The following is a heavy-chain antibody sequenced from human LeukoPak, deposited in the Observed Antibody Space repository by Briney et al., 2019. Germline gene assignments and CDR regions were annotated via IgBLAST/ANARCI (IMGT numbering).Heavy chain of an antibody. Sequence: GGSLRLSCAASGFTFSDYYMSWIRQAPGKGLEWVSYISSSGSTIYYADSVKGRFTISRDNAKNSVYLQMNSLRAEDTAMYYCARGYCSGGTCFSDYWGQGTLVTVSS. CDR1: GFTFSDYY. D-gene: IGHD2-15*01. CDR3: ARGYCSGGTCFSDY. V-gene: IGHV3-11*01. CDR2: ISSSGSTI. J-gene: IGHJ4*02.